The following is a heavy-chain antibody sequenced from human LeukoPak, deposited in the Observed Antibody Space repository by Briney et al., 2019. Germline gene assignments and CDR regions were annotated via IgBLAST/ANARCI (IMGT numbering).Heavy chain of an antibody. D-gene: IGHD3-10*01. Sequence: PSETLSLTCTVSGGSISSYYWSWIRQPPGKGLEWIGYIYYSGSTNYNPSLKSRVTISVDTSKNKFSLKLSSVTAADTAVYYCARVSYYGSGSYDSYYYYMDVWGKGTTVTVSS. CDR3: ARVSYYGSGSYDSYYYYMDV. CDR2: IYYSGST. CDR1: GGSISSYY. J-gene: IGHJ6*03. V-gene: IGHV4-59*01.